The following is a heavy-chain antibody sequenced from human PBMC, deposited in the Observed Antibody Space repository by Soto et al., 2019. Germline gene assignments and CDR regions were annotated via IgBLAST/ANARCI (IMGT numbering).Heavy chain of an antibody. CDR2: IYPGDSHT. Sequence: GESLKISCKGSGDSFNTYWIGWVRQMPGKGLEWMGLIYPGDSHTRYNPSFQGQVTISADESISTAYLQWRSLKASDTAMYYCVRRDSGSYYFAFDMWGQGTLVTVSS. J-gene: IGHJ3*02. D-gene: IGHD1-26*01. CDR1: GDSFNTYW. V-gene: IGHV5-51*01. CDR3: VRRDSGSYYFAFDM.